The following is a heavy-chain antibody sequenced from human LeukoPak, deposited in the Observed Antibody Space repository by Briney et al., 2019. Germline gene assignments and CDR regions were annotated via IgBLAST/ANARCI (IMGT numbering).Heavy chain of an antibody. J-gene: IGHJ4*02. CDR2: IYHSGST. CDR1: GGSISSGGYS. D-gene: IGHD3-22*01. Sequence: SQTLSLTCTVSGGSISSGGYSWSWIRQPPGKGLEWIGYIYHSGSTYYNPSLKSRVTISVDRSKNQFSLKLSSVTAADTAVYYCARGPYYYDSSGYYYVAFPFDYWGQGTLVTVSS. CDR3: ARGPYYYDSSGYYYVAFPFDY. V-gene: IGHV4-30-2*01.